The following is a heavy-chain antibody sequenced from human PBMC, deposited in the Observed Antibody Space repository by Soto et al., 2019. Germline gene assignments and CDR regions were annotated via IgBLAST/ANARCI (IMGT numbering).Heavy chain of an antibody. Sequence: QVQLVQSGAEVKKPGASVKVSCKASGYTFTSYYMHWVRQAPGQGLEWMGIINPSGGSTSYAQKFQGRVTMTRDTSTRTVYMELSSLRSEDTAVYYWARDSWGSSAYYYYGMDVWGQGTTVTVSS. CDR3: ARDSWGSSAYYYYGMDV. CDR2: INPSGGST. CDR1: GYTFTSYY. D-gene: IGHD6-6*01. V-gene: IGHV1-46*01. J-gene: IGHJ6*02.